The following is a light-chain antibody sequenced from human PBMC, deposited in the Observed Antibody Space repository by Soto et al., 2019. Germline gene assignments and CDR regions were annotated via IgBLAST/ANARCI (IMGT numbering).Light chain of an antibody. J-gene: IGKJ4*01. V-gene: IGKV1-5*01. CDR2: DAS. CDR1: QRVGSW. Sequence: DIQLTQSPSTLSASVGDTVTITCRASQRVGSWLAWYQQKPGKAPKLLIFDASNLESGVPSRFSGSGSGTEFTLTISILQPDDFATYYCQQYDSYSTFGGGTRVEVK. CDR3: QQYDSYST.